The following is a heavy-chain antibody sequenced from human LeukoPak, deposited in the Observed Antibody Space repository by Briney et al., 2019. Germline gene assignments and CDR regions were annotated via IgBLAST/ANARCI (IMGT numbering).Heavy chain of an antibody. J-gene: IGHJ3*02. V-gene: IGHV3-30*03. CDR2: ISYDGSNK. CDR3: ARSPRLSYDSSGKGAFDI. Sequence: GGSLRLSCAASGFTFSSYGMHWVRQAPGKGLEWVAVISYDGSNKYYADSVKGRFTISRDNSKNTLYLQMNSLRAEDTAVYYCARSPRLSYDSSGKGAFDIWGQGTMVTVSS. D-gene: IGHD3-22*01. CDR1: GFTFSSYG.